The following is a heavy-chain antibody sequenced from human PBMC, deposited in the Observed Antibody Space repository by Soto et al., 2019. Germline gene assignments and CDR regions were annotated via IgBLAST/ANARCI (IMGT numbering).Heavy chain of an antibody. V-gene: IGHV1-18*01. Sequence: QVQLVQSGAEVKKPGASVKVSCKASGYTFTSYGISWVRQAPGQGLEWMGWISAYNGNTNYAQKLQGRVTMTTDTSTSTAYMELRSLRSDDTAVYYWATLPGYSSSWYYYGMEVWGQGTTVTVSS. CDR3: ATLPGYSSSWYYYGMEV. D-gene: IGHD6-13*01. CDR2: ISAYNGNT. CDR1: GYTFTSYG. J-gene: IGHJ6*02.